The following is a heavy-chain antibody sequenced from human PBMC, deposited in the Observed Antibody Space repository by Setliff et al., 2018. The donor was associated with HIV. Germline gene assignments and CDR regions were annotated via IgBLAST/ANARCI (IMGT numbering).Heavy chain of an antibody. CDR1: GFTFSTYW. J-gene: IGHJ4*02. V-gene: IGHV3-7*01. CDR2: IKQDGSEK. D-gene: IGHD3-3*01. CDR3: ARDVSWRVRTYIDY. Sequence: GESLKISCAASGFTFSTYWMSWVRQAPGKGLEWVANIKQDGSEKNYMDSVKGRFTISRDNAKNSLYLQMNSLTAEDTAVYYCARDVSWRVRTYIDYWGQGALVTVSS.